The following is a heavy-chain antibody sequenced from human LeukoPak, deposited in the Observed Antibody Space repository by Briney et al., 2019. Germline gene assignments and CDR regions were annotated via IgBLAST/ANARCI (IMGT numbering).Heavy chain of an antibody. Sequence: GGSLRLSCAASGFTXSSYAXXXXXXXXXXXXXXXXXXXXXXXSTYYADSVKGRFTISRDNSKNTLYLQMNSLRAEDTAVYYCAKLEPEVDGDYVSEHSGCDYWGQGTLVTVSS. CDR1: GFTXSSYA. J-gene: IGHJ4*02. CDR3: AKLEPEVDGDYVSEHSGCDY. D-gene: IGHD4-17*01. CDR2: XXXXXXST. V-gene: IGHV3-23*01.